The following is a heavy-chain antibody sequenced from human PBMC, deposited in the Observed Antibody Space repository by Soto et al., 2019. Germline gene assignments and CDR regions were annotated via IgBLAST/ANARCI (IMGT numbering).Heavy chain of an antibody. CDR2: IIPILGIA. V-gene: IGHV1-69*02. Sequence: QVQLVQSGAEVKKPGSSVKVSCKASGGTFSSYTISWVRQAPGQGLEWMGRIIPILGIANYAQKFQGRVTVTADKSTSPAYMERSSLRSEDTAVYYCARGLEVVDAYFDYWGQGTLVTVSS. J-gene: IGHJ4*02. CDR3: ARGLEVVDAYFDY. CDR1: GGTFSSYT. D-gene: IGHD2-15*01.